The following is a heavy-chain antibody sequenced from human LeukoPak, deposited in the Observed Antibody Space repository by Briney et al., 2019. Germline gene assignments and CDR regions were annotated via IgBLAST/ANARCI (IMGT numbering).Heavy chain of an antibody. CDR1: GFTFSSFN. J-gene: IGHJ4*02. CDR2: ISRSSGTI. Sequence: GGSLRLSCAASGFTFSSFNMHWVRQAPGKGLEWVSYISRSSGTIFYADSVKGRFTVSRDNAKNSLYLQMNSLRAEDTAVYYCARDYDAGCFDYWGQGTLVTFSS. D-gene: IGHD3-16*01. CDR3: ARDYDAGCFDY. V-gene: IGHV3-48*01.